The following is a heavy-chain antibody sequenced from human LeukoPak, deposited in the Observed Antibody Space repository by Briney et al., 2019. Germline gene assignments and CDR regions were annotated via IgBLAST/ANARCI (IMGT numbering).Heavy chain of an antibody. CDR1: GYTLTDLS. CDR2: FDPENSDT. CDR3: ATLNYGDLRGGGFEV. D-gene: IGHD4-17*01. V-gene: IGHV1-24*01. J-gene: IGHJ3*01. Sequence: ASVKVSCKVSGYTLTDLSIHWVRQAPGKGLEWMGGFDPENSDTIYAQRFQGRVTMTEDTSSDTAYMFLTSLRSEDTALYYCATLNYGDLRGGGFEVWGQGTMVSVSS.